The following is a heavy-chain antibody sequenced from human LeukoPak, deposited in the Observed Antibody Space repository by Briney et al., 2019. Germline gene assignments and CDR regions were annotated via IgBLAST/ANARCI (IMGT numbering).Heavy chain of an antibody. Sequence: SETLSLTCTVSGASLSSHYWYWIRQSPGKGLEWIGYIYHSGTTKYNPSLKSRVTISADTSESQFSLTVSSVTAADTAVYYCAAEYEYGDHDYWGQGTLVTVSS. J-gene: IGHJ4*02. D-gene: IGHD4-17*01. V-gene: IGHV4-59*11. CDR1: GASLSSHY. CDR2: IYHSGTT. CDR3: AAEYEYGDHDY.